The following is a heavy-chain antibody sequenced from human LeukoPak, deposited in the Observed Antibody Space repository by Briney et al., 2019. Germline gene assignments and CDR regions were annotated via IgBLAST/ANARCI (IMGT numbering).Heavy chain of an antibody. CDR1: GGSISSGGYS. J-gene: IGHJ6*04. CDR3: ARGVSMVRGVITGYGMDV. Sequence: SETLSLTCAVSGGSISSGGYSWSWIRQPPGKGLEWIGYIYHSGSTYYNPSLKSRVTISVDRSKNQFSLKLSSVTAADTAVYYCARGVSMVRGVITGYGMDVWGKGTRVTVSS. V-gene: IGHV4-30-2*01. D-gene: IGHD3-10*01. CDR2: IYHSGST.